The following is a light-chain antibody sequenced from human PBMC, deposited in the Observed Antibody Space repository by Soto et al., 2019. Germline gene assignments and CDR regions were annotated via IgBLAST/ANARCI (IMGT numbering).Light chain of an antibody. V-gene: IGKV3-15*01. J-gene: IGKJ4*01. CDR3: QQYKNGPPPT. CDR2: GAF. CDR1: QSVSYN. Sequence: EIVMTQSPATLSVSPGETATLSCRASQSVSYNLAWYQQKPGQGPRLVIYGAFSRATGIPARFSGSGSGTEFTLTISSLQSEDFAVYYCQQYKNGPPPTFGGGTKVEIK.